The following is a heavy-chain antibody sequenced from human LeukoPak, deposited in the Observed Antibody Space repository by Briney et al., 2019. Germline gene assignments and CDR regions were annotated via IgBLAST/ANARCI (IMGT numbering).Heavy chain of an antibody. J-gene: IGHJ6*04. D-gene: IGHD3-10*02. CDR2: ISGSGSTI. V-gene: IGHV3-48*03. Sequence: GSLRLSCAASGFTFSSYEMNWVRQAPGKGLEWVSYISGSGSTIYYADSVKGRFTISRDNAKNSLYLQMNSLRAEDTAVYYCAELGITMIGGVWGKGTTVTISS. CDR1: GFTFSSYE. CDR3: AELGITMIGGV.